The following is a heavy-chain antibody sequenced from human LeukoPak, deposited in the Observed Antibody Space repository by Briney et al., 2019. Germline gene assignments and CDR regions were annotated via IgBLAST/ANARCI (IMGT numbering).Heavy chain of an antibody. V-gene: IGHV3-48*04. J-gene: IGHJ4*02. CDR2: FSGSDTSRT. CDR1: GFTFRIYG. D-gene: IGHD3-3*01. CDR3: ARGADLGY. Sequence: TGGSLRLSCVAAGFTFRIYGMAWVRDAPGKGLGWVSTFSGSDTSRTYYSDSVKGRFTISRDNAKNSLYLQMNSLRAEDTAVYSSARGADLGYWGQGTLVTVSS.